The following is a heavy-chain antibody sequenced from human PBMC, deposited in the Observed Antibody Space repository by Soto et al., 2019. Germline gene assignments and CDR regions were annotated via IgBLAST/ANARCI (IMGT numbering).Heavy chain of an antibody. J-gene: IGHJ4*02. Sequence: QVQLVQSGAEVKKPGSSVKVSCKASGGTFSSYAISWVRQAPGQGLEWMGGIIPIFGTANYAQKFQGRVTITADESTSTAYMELSCLRSEDTAVYYCARGETDYYDSSGYYYYWGQGTLVTVSS. CDR2: IIPIFGTA. CDR1: GGTFSSYA. CDR3: ARGETDYYDSSGYYYY. V-gene: IGHV1-69*01. D-gene: IGHD3-22*01.